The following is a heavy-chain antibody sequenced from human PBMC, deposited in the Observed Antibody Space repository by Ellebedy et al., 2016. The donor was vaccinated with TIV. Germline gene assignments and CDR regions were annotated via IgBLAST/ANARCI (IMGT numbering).Heavy chain of an antibody. D-gene: IGHD6-13*01. CDR3: AKPSDPNPGYSASWATYFDS. CDR1: GFAFSRCA. V-gene: IGHV3-30*18. J-gene: IGHJ4*02. CDR2: VSADGSRK. Sequence: GESLKISXAASGFAFSRCAMHWVRQAPGKGLEWVAVVSADGSRKSYADSVKERFTISRDNSKNTLFVQMNSLRVEDTAVYYCAKPSDPNPGYSASWATYFDSWGQGTLVTVSS.